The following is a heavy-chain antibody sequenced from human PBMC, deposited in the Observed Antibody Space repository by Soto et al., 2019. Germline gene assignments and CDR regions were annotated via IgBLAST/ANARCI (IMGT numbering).Heavy chain of an antibody. CDR3: AKDLRTIDALDI. V-gene: IGHV3-23*01. J-gene: IGHJ3*02. CDR2: IIGGGDST. CDR1: GFTFSTYA. Sequence: GGSLRLSCSASGFTFSTYALSCVRQAPGKGLEWVSAIIGGGDSTYYADSVKGRFTISRDNSKNTLNLQMNSLRAEDTAVYYCAKDLRTIDALDIWGQGTMVTVSS.